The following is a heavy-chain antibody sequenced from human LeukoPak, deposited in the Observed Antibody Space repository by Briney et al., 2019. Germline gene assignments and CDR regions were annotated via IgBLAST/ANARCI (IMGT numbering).Heavy chain of an antibody. V-gene: IGHV3-53*04. Sequence: PGGSLRLSCAASGFTVSSNYMSWVRQAPGKGLEWVSVIYSGGSTYYADSVKGRFTISRHNSKNTLYLQMNSLRAEDTAVYYCARMAYYYDSSGYYPTTFDYWGQGTLVTVSS. CDR2: IYSGGST. CDR3: ARMAYYYDSSGYYPTTFDY. J-gene: IGHJ4*02. D-gene: IGHD3-22*01. CDR1: GFTVSSNY.